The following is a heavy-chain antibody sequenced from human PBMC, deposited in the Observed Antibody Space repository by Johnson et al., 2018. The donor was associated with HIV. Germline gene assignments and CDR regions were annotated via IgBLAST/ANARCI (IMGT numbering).Heavy chain of an antibody. CDR1: GFIFSRYG. CDR2: INWNGGST. D-gene: IGHD4-11*01. J-gene: IGHJ3*02. CDR3: ARETRDDAFDI. Sequence: VQLVESGGGVVQPGGSLSLSCVAPGFIFSRYGMHWVRQVPGHGLEWVSGINWNGGSTCYADSVKGRFTMSRDNAKNSLYLQMNNMRAEDTAMFYCARETRDDAFDIWGRGTMVTVSS. V-gene: IGHV3-20*04.